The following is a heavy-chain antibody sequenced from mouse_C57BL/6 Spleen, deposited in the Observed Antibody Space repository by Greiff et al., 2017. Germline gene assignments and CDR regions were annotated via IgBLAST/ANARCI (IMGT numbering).Heavy chain of an antibody. V-gene: IGHV3-6*01. CDR3: AREGLWLKAMDY. D-gene: IGHD2-2*01. CDR2: ISYDGSN. Sequence: VQLKESGPGLVKPSQSLSLTCSVTGYSITSGYYWNWIRQFPGNKLEWMGYISYDGSNNYNPSLKNRISITRDTSKNQFFLKLNSVTTEDTATYYCAREGLWLKAMDYWGQGTSVTVSS. J-gene: IGHJ4*01. CDR1: GYSITSGYY.